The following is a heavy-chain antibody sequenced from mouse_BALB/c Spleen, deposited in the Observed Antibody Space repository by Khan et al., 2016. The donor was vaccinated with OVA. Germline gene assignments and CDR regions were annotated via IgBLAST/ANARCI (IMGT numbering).Heavy chain of an antibody. V-gene: IGHV5-17*02. CDR2: ISSGSSAI. J-gene: IGHJ4*01. D-gene: IGHD1-1*01. CDR3: ARCGYGTREDNSMDY. Sequence: EVELVESGGGLVQPGGSRKLSCAASGFTFSNFGMHWVRQAPEKGLEWVAYISSGSSAIYSAHTVKGRFTISRDNPNHTLFLQMTSLRSEDTAMYDCARCGYGTREDNSMDYWGQGTSVTVSS. CDR1: GFTFSNFG.